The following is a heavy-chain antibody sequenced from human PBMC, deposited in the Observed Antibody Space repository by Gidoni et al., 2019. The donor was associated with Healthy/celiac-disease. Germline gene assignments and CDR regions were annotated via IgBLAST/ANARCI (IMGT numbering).Heavy chain of an antibody. Sequence: QLQLQESGPGLVKPSETLSLTCTVSGGSIRRSSYYWGWIRQPPGKGLEWIGSIYYSGSTYYNPSLKSRVTISVDTSKNQFSLKLSSVTAADTAVYYCARRRLYYYDSSGYRDAFDIWGQGTMVTVSS. CDR1: GGSIRRSSYY. V-gene: IGHV4-39*01. CDR2: IYYSGST. CDR3: ARRRLYYYDSSGYRDAFDI. D-gene: IGHD3-22*01. J-gene: IGHJ3*02.